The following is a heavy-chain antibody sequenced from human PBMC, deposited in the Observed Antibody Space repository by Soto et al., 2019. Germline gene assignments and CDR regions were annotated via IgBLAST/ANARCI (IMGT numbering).Heavy chain of an antibody. D-gene: IGHD6-6*01. CDR3: ARPGTKYSSSSPFYFDY. V-gene: IGHV4-34*01. Sequence: PSETLSLTCAVYGGSFSGYYWSWIRQPPGKGLEWIGEINHSGSTNYNPSLKSRVTISVDTSKNQFSLKLSSVTAADTAVYYCARPGTKYSSSSPFYFDYGGQGTLVTVSS. CDR2: INHSGST. CDR1: GGSFSGYY. J-gene: IGHJ4*02.